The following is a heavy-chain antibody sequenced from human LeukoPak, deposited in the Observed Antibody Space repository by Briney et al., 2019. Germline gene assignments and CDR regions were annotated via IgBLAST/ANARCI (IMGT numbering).Heavy chain of an antibody. J-gene: IGHJ4*02. CDR3: ARDGRYFDWLPPFDY. Sequence: GGSLRLSCAASGFTFSNYAMSWVRQAPGKGLEWVSAISGGGSSTYYADFVKGRFTISRDNAKNSLYLQMNSLRAEDTAVYYCARDGRYFDWLPPFDYWGQGTLVTVSS. CDR2: ISGGGSST. D-gene: IGHD3-9*01. CDR1: GFTFSNYA. V-gene: IGHV3-23*01.